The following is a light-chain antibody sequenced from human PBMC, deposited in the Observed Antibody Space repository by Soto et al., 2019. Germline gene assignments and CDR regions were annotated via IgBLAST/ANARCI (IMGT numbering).Light chain of an antibody. CDR1: SSDVGGYNY. J-gene: IGLJ1*01. CDR3: SSYTRSRPLDV. CDR2: AVS. Sequence: QSVLTQPASVSGSPGQSITISCTGTSSDVGGYNYVSWYQQHPGKAPQLMIYAVSNRPSGVSNRFSGSKSGNTASLTISGLQAEDEADYYCSSYTRSRPLDVFGTGTKVTVL. V-gene: IGLV2-14*01.